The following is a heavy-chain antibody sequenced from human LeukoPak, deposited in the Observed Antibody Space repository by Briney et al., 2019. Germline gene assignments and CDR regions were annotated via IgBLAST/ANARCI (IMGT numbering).Heavy chain of an antibody. J-gene: IGHJ4*02. V-gene: IGHV4-39*01. CDR3: ARLGVVPAAPIDY. D-gene: IGHD2-2*01. CDR1: GGSISSSSYY. Sequence: SETLSLTCTVSGGSISSSSYYWGWIRQPPGKGLEWIGSIYYSGSTYYNPSLKSRVTISVDTSKNQFSLKLSSVTAADTAVYYCARLGVVPAAPIDYWGQGTLVTVSS. CDR2: IYYSGST.